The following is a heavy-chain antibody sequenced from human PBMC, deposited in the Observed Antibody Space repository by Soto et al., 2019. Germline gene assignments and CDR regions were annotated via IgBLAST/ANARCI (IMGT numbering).Heavy chain of an antibody. Sequence: ASVKVSCKTSGYTFNTYGINWVRQAPGQGLELMGWISAYDGKTTYAEKFQGRVTLTTDTSTSTAYMELRSLRSDDTAIYYCARDPHEFWTSYWFDPWGQGTPVTV. D-gene: IGHD3-3*01. CDR1: GYTFNTYG. CDR3: ARDPHEFWTSYWFDP. CDR2: ISAYDGKT. J-gene: IGHJ5*02. V-gene: IGHV1-18*01.